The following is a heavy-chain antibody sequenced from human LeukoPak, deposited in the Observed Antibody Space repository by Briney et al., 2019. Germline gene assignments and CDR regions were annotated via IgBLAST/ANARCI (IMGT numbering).Heavy chain of an antibody. D-gene: IGHD3-22*01. Sequence: SETLSLTCAAYGGSFSDYYWSWIRQPPGKGLEWIGEINHSGSTNYNPSLKSRVTISVDTSKNQFSLKLNSVTAADTAVYYCARGGLVTITTLDYWGQGTLVTVSS. CDR2: INHSGST. CDR1: GGSFSDYY. J-gene: IGHJ4*02. V-gene: IGHV4-34*01. CDR3: ARGGLVTITTLDY.